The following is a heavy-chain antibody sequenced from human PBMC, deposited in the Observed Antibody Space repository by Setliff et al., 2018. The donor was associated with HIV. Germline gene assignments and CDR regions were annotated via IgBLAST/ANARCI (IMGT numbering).Heavy chain of an antibody. CDR1: GFTSSSYS. CDR2: ITSSNFI. V-gene: IGHV3-21*01. D-gene: IGHD6-19*01. Sequence: GGSLRLSCAASGFTSSSYSINWVRQAPGEGLEWVSSITSSNFIYYADSVKGRFTISRDNAKNSLYLQMNSLRAEDTAVYYCARVWLGNSGVYYFDYWGQGTLVTVSS. CDR3: ARVWLGNSGVYYFDY. J-gene: IGHJ4*02.